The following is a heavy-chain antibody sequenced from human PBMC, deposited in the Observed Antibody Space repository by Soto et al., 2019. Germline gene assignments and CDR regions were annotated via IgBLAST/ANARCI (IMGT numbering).Heavy chain of an antibody. J-gene: IGHJ4*02. V-gene: IGHV4-34*01. CDR3: ARATQFLSDSRGYSKNFDF. Sequence: SETLSLTCGVSGGSFSGFFWTWIRQPPGKGLEWIGEVNHIGITNYNPSLRSRLNLSIDTAKKQFSLKLTSVTAADTAVYYFARATQFLSDSRGYSKNFDFWGQGTLVTVFS. D-gene: IGHD3-22*01. CDR2: VNHIGIT. CDR1: GGSFSGFF.